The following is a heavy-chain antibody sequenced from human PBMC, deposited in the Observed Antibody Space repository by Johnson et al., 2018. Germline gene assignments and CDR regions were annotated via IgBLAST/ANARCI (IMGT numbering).Heavy chain of an antibody. CDR2: MNPNSGNT. D-gene: IGHD6-13*01. V-gene: IGHV1-8*01. J-gene: IGHJ4*02. CDR1: GYTFTSYD. Sequence: QVQLVQSGAEVKKPGASVKVSCKASGYTFTSYDINWVRQATGQGLEWMGWMNPNSGNTASAQKFQGRVTMTRNTSISTAYMELSSLRAEDTAVYYCAKDAWQQLLTGPFDYWGQGTLVTVSS. CDR3: AKDAWQQLLTGPFDY.